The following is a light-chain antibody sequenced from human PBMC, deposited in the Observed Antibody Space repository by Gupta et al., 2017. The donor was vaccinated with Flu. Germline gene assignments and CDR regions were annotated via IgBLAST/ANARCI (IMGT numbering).Light chain of an antibody. J-gene: IGLJ1*01. CDR3: CSYVGSFTYV. CDR1: SSDVGCYNS. CDR2: DVN. V-gene: IGLV2-11*01. Sequence: QSALTQPRSVSGSPGQSVAIACTGTSSDVGCYNSVSWYQQYPGEAPKLMIYDVNKRPSGVPERFSGSKSGNTASLTISGLQAEDEADYYCCSYVGSFTYVFGTGTQVTVL.